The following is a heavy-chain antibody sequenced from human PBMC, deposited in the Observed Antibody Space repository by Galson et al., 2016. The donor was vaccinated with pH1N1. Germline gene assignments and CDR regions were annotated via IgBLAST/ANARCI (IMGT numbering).Heavy chain of an antibody. Sequence: QSGAEVKKSGESLKISCKGSGYSFKRYWIAWVRQMPGKGLEWMGIIYPGDSDTRYSPSFLGQVIMSAAKSISTAFLQWSSLNASDTAMYYCARRGINGTDFWGQGTLVTVSS. CDR2: IYPGDSDT. J-gene: IGHJ4*02. CDR1: GYSFKRYW. V-gene: IGHV5-51*01. CDR3: ARRGINGTDF. D-gene: IGHD1/OR15-1a*01.